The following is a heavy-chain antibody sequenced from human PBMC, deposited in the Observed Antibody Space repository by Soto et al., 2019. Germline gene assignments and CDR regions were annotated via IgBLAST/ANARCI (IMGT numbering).Heavy chain of an antibody. J-gene: IGHJ6*02. CDR3: AKGIRGYYYYGMDV. D-gene: IGHD5-18*01. CDR2: ISGSGGST. Sequence: GGSLRLSCAASGFPFSSYAMRWVRQAPGKGLEWVSAISGSGGSTYYADSVKGRFTISRDNSKNTLYLQMNSLRAEDTAVYYCAKGIRGYYYYGMDVWGQGTTVTVSS. CDR1: GFPFSSYA. V-gene: IGHV3-23*01.